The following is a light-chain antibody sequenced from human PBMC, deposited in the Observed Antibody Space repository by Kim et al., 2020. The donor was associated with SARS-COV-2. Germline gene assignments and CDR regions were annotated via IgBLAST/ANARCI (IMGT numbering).Light chain of an antibody. CDR1: QSVSSSY. J-gene: IGKJ4*01. Sequence: LSPGERPPPSCRASQSVSSSYLAWYQQKPGQAPRLLIYGASSRATGIPDRFSGSGSGTDFTLTISRLEPEDFAVYYCQQYGSSPPFGGGTKVDIK. CDR2: GAS. V-gene: IGKV3-20*01. CDR3: QQYGSSPP.